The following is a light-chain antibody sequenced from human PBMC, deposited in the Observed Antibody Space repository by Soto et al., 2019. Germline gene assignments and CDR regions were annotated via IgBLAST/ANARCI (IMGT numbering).Light chain of an antibody. CDR3: QQLGT. CDR1: QSVSSN. J-gene: IGKJ1*01. Sequence: EIVMTQSPATLSLSPVERATLSCRASQSVSSNLAWYQQKPGQAPRLLIYDASNRATGIPARFSGSGSGTDFTLTISRLEPEDFAVYYCQQLGTFGQGTKVDIK. V-gene: IGKV3D-11*03. CDR2: DAS.